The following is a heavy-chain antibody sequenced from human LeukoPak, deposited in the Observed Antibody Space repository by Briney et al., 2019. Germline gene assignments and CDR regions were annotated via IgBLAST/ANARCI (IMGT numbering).Heavy chain of an antibody. D-gene: IGHD1-26*01. Sequence: PSETLSLTCTVSGGSISSGSYYWSWIRQPAGKGLEWIGRIYTSGSTNYSPSLKSRVTISVDTSKNQFSLKLSSVTAADTAVYYCARGRETQDAFDIWGQGTMVTVSS. CDR2: IYTSGST. CDR3: ARGRETQDAFDI. CDR1: GGSISSGSYY. V-gene: IGHV4-61*02. J-gene: IGHJ3*02.